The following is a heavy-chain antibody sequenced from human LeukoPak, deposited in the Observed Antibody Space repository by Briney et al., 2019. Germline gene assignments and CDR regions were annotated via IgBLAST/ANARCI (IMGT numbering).Heavy chain of an antibody. CDR3: ARDSGTTGEVKFDP. CDR2: LDYSGST. D-gene: IGHD3-10*01. Sequence: PSETLSLTCTVSGGSISSYYGTWLRHPPGKGLEWIGYLDYSGSTNYNPSLKRRVTMSVDTSKDQFSLKLSSVTAADTAVYYCARDSGTTGEVKFDPWGQGTLGTVSP. CDR1: GGSISSYY. V-gene: IGHV4-59*12. J-gene: IGHJ5*02.